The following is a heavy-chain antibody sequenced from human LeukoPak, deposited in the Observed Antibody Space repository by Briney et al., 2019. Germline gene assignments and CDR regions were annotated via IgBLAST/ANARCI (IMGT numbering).Heavy chain of an antibody. CDR1: GYSFTDYY. V-gene: IGHV1-69*13. J-gene: IGHJ3*02. CDR2: IIPIFGTA. Sequence: GASVKVSCKTSGYSFTDYYIHWVRQAPGQGLEWMGGIIPIFGTANYAQKFQGRVTITADESTSTAYMELSSLRSEDTAVYYCARSDYDFWSGYDIWGQGTMVTVSS. CDR3: ARSDYDFWSGYDI. D-gene: IGHD3-3*01.